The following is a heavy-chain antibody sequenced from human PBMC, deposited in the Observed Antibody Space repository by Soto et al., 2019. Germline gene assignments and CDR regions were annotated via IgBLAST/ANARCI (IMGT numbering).Heavy chain of an antibody. V-gene: IGHV3-23*01. J-gene: IGHJ5*02. D-gene: IGHD6-19*01. CDR2: VKDSGDRT. CDR1: GFTFSSDA. Sequence: PVGSLRLSCAASGFTFSSDARSWVRQRPGEGLEWVSSVKDSGDRTYYADSVKGRFTISRDNSKNTLYLQMNTLRAEDTALYYCLRDPQSSGWSYNWYDPWGQGARVTVSS. CDR3: LRDPQSSGWSYNWYDP.